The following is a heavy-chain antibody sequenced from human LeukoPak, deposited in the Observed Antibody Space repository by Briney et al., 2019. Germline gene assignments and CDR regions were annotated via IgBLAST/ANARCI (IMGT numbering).Heavy chain of an antibody. CDR1: GGSISSGGYY. J-gene: IGHJ4*02. D-gene: IGHD1-26*01. CDR2: IYHSGST. V-gene: IGHV4-30-2*01. CDR3: ASIRDRGIIRHFDY. Sequence: SETLSLTCTVSGGSISSGGYYWSCIRQPPGKGLECIGCIYHSGSTYYNPSLKSRVTISVDRSKNQFSLKLSSVTAADTAVYYCASIRDRGIIRHFDYWGQGTLVTVSS.